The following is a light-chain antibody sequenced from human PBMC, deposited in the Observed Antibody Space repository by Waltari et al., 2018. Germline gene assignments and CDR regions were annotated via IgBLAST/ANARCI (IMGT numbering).Light chain of an antibody. CDR2: GAS. Sequence: ETVMTQSPSTLSLSPGDRATHSCRASQSVSTNLAWYQKKPGQAPRLLIYGASIRATGIPARFSGRGAGTEFTLTISSLQSEDFAVYYCQQYNNWPPYIFGQGSQLEI. V-gene: IGKV3-15*01. CDR3: QQYNNWPPYI. J-gene: IGKJ2*01. CDR1: QSVSTN.